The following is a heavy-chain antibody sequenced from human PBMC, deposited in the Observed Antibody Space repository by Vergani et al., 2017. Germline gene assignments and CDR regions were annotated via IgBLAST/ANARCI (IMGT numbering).Heavy chain of an antibody. CDR3: VKGVYCSSTSCYEGRGYYYGMGV. CDR2: ISGPGLST. J-gene: IGHJ6*02. D-gene: IGHD2-2*01. V-gene: IGHV3-23*01. Sequence: EVHLLESGGGLVQSGGSLRLSCAASGFTFSNSAVSWVRQAPGRGLAWVSSISGPGLSTYYADSVKGRFSISRDNSKNTVFLQMHSLRAEDTAIYYCVKGVYCSSTSCYEGRGYYYGMGVWGQGTTVTFSS. CDR1: GFTFSNSA.